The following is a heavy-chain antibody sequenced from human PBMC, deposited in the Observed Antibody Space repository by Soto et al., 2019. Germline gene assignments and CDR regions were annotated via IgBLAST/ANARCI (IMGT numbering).Heavy chain of an antibody. J-gene: IGHJ4*02. V-gene: IGHV1-18*01. CDR3: ARDTPPTAY. Sequence: QVQLVQSGAEVKKPGASVKASCKTSGYTFTSYHISWVRQAPGQGLEWMGWISAYNTNTNYAQKFQGRVTMTTDTLTSTAYMELRILRSDDTAVYYCARDTPPTAYWGQGTLVTVSS. CDR2: ISAYNTNT. CDR1: GYTFTSYH.